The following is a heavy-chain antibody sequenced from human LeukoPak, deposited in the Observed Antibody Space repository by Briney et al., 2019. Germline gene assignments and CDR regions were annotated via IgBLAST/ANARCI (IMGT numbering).Heavy chain of an antibody. D-gene: IGHD2/OR15-2a*01. V-gene: IGHV1-46*01. CDR3: AKDQGSGSYYFQPYYFDY. CDR2: INPSGGST. CDR1: GYTFTSYY. Sequence: ASVKVSCKASGYTFTSYYMHWVRQAPGQGLEWMGIINPSGGSTSYAQKFQGRVTMTRDMSTSTVYMELSSLRSDDTAVYYCAKDQGSGSYYFQPYYFDYWGQGTLVTVSS. J-gene: IGHJ4*02.